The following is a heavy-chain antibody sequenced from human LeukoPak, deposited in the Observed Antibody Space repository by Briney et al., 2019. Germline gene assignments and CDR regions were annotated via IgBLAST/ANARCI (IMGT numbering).Heavy chain of an antibody. J-gene: IGHJ3*02. Sequence: PSETLSLTCTVSGGSISSGDYYWSWIRQPPGKGLEWIGYIYYSGSTYYNPSLKSRVTISVDTSKNQFSLKLSSVTAADTAVYYCARLGIDYDILTGYIPDAFDIWGQGTMVTVSS. CDR2: IYYSGST. CDR1: GGSISSGDYY. D-gene: IGHD3-9*01. CDR3: ARLGIDYDILTGYIPDAFDI. V-gene: IGHV4-30-4*01.